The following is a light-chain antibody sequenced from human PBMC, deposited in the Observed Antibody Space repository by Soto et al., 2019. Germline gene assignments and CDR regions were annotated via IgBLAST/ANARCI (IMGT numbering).Light chain of an antibody. CDR3: QQYGSLPIT. J-gene: IGKJ5*01. CDR1: QSVSSSF. Sequence: ENVLTQSPGTLSLSPGERVTLSCRASQSVSSSFVAWYQQKPSQAPRLVIYGAASRATGIPDRFSGSGSGTDFTLTISRLEPEDFAVYYCQQYGSLPITFGQGTRLEIK. CDR2: GAA. V-gene: IGKV3-20*01.